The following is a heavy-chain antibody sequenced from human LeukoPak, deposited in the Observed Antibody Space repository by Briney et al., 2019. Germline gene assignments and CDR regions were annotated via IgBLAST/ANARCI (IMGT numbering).Heavy chain of an antibody. V-gene: IGHV3-21*01. Sequence: GGSLRLSCEASGFTFSTFGMNWVRQAPGKGLECVSSISSTSKYIHYADSVKGRFTISRDNAKNSLYLQMNSLRDDDTAVYFCARDRAWIQLMPDYWGQGTLVAVSS. CDR1: GFTFSTFG. CDR2: ISSTSKYI. J-gene: IGHJ4*02. D-gene: IGHD5-18*01. CDR3: ARDRAWIQLMPDY.